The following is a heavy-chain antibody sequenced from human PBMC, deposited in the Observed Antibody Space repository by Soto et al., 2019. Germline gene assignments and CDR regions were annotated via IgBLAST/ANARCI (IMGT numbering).Heavy chain of an antibody. Sequence: GGSLRLSCAASGFTFSSYAMSWVRQAPGKGLEWVSAISGSGGSTYYADSVKGRFTISRDNSKNTLYLQMNSLRAEDTAVYYFANPHPPLDSSSSKNYWGQGTLVTVSS. V-gene: IGHV3-23*01. CDR2: ISGSGGST. CDR3: ANPHPPLDSSSSKNY. CDR1: GFTFSSYA. J-gene: IGHJ4*02. D-gene: IGHD6-6*01.